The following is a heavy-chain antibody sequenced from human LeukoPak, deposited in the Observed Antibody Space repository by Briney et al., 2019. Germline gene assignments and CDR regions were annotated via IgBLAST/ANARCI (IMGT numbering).Heavy chain of an antibody. V-gene: IGHV3-30-3*01. CDR3: AREGVITPTDY. CDR1: GFTFSSYA. Sequence: GGSLRLSCAASGFTFSSYAMHWVRQAPGKGLEWVAVISYDGGNKYYADSVKGRFTISRDNSKNTLYLQMNSLRAEDTAAYYCAREGVITPTDYWGQGTLVTVSS. D-gene: IGHD3-22*01. J-gene: IGHJ4*02. CDR2: ISYDGGNK.